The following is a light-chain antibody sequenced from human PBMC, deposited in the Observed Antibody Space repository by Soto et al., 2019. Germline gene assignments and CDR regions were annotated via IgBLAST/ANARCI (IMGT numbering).Light chain of an antibody. CDR2: AAS. Sequence: DIQMTQSPSSLSASVGDRVTITCRASQSINNNLNWYQQKPGKAPKLLIYAASTLQSGVPSRFSGSGSGTDFTLTVTSLQPEDFATYYCQQTYSTPRTFSQGTKLEIK. V-gene: IGKV1-39*01. CDR3: QQTYSTPRT. CDR1: QSINNN. J-gene: IGKJ2*01.